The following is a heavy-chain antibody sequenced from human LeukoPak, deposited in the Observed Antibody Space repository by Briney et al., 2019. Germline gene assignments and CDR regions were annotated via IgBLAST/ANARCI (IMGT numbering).Heavy chain of an antibody. D-gene: IGHD6-13*01. CDR1: GFTFSSYS. CDR2: ISSSSSTI. V-gene: IGHV3-48*04. Sequence: GGSLRLSCAASGFTFSSYSMNWVRQAPGKGLECVSYISSSSSTIYYADSVKGRFTISRDNAKNSLYLQMNSLRAEDTAVYYCARDLGSSWYRANWFDPWGQGTLVTVSS. CDR3: ARDLGSSWYRANWFDP. J-gene: IGHJ5*02.